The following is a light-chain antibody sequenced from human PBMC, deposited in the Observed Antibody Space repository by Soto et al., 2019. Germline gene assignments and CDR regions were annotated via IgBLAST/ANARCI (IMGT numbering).Light chain of an antibody. V-gene: IGKV1-33*01. J-gene: IGKJ5*01. CDR1: QDISNY. CDR2: DAS. Sequence: DLQMTQSPSSLSASVGDRVTITCQASQDISNYLNWYQQKPGKAPKLLIYDASNLETGVPSRFSGSGSGTDFTFTISSLQPEDIATYYCQQYDYLPITFGQGTRLEIK. CDR3: QQYDYLPIT.